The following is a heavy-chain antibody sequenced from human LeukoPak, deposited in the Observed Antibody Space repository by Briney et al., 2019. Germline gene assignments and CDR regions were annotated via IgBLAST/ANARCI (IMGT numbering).Heavy chain of an antibody. V-gene: IGHV1-2*02. Sequence: ASVKVSCKASGYTFTGYYMHWVRQAPGQGLAWMGWINPNSGGTNYAQKFQGRVTMTRDTSISTAYMELSRLRSDDTAVYYCARALYSGYVSFDYWGQGTLVTVSS. CDR3: ARALYSGYVSFDY. J-gene: IGHJ4*02. CDR2: INPNSGGT. CDR1: GYTFTGYY. D-gene: IGHD5-12*01.